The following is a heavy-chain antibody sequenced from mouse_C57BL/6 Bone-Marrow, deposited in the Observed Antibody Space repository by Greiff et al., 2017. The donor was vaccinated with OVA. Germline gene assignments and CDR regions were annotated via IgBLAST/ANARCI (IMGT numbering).Heavy chain of an antibody. CDR2: INPNNGGT. CDR3: ARSTEGWFAY. Sequence: EVKLMESGPELVKPGASVKISCKASGYTFTDYYMNWVKQSHGKSLEWIGDINPNNGGTSYNQKFKGKATLTVDKSSSTAYMELRSLTSEDSAVYYCARSTEGWFAYWCQGTLVTVSA. V-gene: IGHV1-26*01. D-gene: IGHD4-1*02. CDR1: GYTFTDYY. J-gene: IGHJ3*01.